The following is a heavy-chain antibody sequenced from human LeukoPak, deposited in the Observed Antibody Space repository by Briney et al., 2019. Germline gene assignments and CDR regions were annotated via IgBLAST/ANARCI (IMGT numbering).Heavy chain of an antibody. CDR3: ARELTDYDFWSGYGGNWFDP. J-gene: IGHJ5*02. D-gene: IGHD3-3*01. CDR1: GGTFSSYA. Sequence: ASVKVSCKASGGTFSSYAISWVRQAPGQGLEWMGIINPSGGSTSYAQKFQGRVTMTRDTSTSTVYMELSSLRSEDTAVYYCARELTDYDFWSGYGGNWFDPWGQGTLVTVSS. V-gene: IGHV1-46*01. CDR2: INPSGGST.